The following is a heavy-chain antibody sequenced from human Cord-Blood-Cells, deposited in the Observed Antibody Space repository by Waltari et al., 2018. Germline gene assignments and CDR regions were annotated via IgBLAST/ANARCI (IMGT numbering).Heavy chain of an antibody. CDR2: INHSGST. CDR1: GGSYSGYY. Sequence: QVQLQQWGAGLLKPSETLSLTCAVYGGSYSGYYWSWIRQPPGKWLEWIGEINHSGSTNYNPSLKSRVTISVDTSKNQFSLKLSSVTAADAAVYYCARGGEGCSGGSCYPYFLFDYWGQGTLVTVSS. J-gene: IGHJ4*02. V-gene: IGHV4-34*01. D-gene: IGHD2-15*01. CDR3: ARGGEGCSGGSCYPYFLFDY.